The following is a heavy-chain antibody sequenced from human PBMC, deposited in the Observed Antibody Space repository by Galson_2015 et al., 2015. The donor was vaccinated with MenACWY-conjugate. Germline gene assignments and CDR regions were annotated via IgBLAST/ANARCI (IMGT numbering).Heavy chain of an antibody. CDR1: GFSFSRFG. V-gene: IGHV3-30*18. Sequence: SLRLSCAASGFSFSRFGMHWVLHSPCKWLDLFSLMSYSESVEFYGDSVRGRFTISRDNSMNTLYLQINSLRAEDTAIYYCAKEKLEYYSHGFHRFDIWGQGTMVTVSS. CDR2: MSYSESVE. J-gene: IGHJ3*02. CDR3: AKEKLEYYSHGFHRFDI. D-gene: IGHD2/OR15-2a*01.